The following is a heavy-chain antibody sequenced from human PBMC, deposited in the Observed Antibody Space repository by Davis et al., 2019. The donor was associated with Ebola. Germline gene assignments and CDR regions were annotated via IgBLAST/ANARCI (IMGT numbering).Heavy chain of an antibody. J-gene: IGHJ4*02. CDR3: ARLYDSSGYYRSAWDY. CDR1: GYSFTSYW. CDR2: IYPGDSDT. D-gene: IGHD3-22*01. Sequence: GESLKISCKGSGYSFTSYWIGWVRQMPGKGLEWMGIIYPGDSDTRYSPSFQGQVTISADKSISTAYLQWSSLKASDTAMYYCARLYDSSGYYRSAWDYWGQGTLVTVSS. V-gene: IGHV5-51*01.